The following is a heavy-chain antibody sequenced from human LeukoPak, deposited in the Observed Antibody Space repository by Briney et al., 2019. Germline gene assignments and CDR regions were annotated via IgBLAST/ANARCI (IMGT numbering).Heavy chain of an antibody. CDR2: MNPNSGDT. D-gene: IGHD1-26*01. CDR1: GYSLTSYD. J-gene: IGHJ4*02. CDR3: GRSGRGGSHYIDY. V-gene: IGHV1-8*01. Sequence: ASVKVSCKASGYSLTSYDINWVRQATGQGLEWMGWMNPNSGDTGYAQKFQGRVTMTRDISIGTAYMELSSLTSDDTAVYYCGRSGRGGSHYIDYWGQGTLVTVSS.